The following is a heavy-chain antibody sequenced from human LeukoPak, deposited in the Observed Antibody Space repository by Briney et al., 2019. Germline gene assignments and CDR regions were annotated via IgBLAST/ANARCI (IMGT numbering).Heavy chain of an antibody. CDR2: INPNSGGT. D-gene: IGHD3-22*01. CDR3: ARGDYYDSSGYYPHVD. CDR1: GYTFTGYY. J-gene: IGHJ4*02. V-gene: IGHV1-2*02. Sequence: GASVKVPCKASGYTFTGYYMHWVRQAPGQGLEWMGWINPNSGGTNYAQKFQGRVTMTRDTSISTAYMELSRLRSDDTAVYYCARGDYYDSSGYYPHVDWGQGTLVTVSS.